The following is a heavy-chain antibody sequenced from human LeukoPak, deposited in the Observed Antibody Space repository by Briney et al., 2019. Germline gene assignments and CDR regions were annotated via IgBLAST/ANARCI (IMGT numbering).Heavy chain of an antibody. D-gene: IGHD2-2*01. CDR3: ARDHCSSTSCLPSGINYFDY. CDR2: ISSSRSYI. V-gene: IGHV3-21*01. Sequence: PGGSLRLSCAASGFTFSSYTMNWVRQAPGKGLEWVSSISSSRSYIYNADSVKGRFTISRDNAKNSLYLQMNSLRAEDTAVYYCARDHCSSTSCLPSGINYFDYWGQGTPVTVSS. CDR1: GFTFSSYT. J-gene: IGHJ4*02.